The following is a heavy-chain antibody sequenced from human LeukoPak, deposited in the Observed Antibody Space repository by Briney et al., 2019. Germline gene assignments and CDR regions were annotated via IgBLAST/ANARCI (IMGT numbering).Heavy chain of an antibody. Sequence: GGSLRLSCAASGFTFSSYSMNWVRQAPGKGLEWVSYISSSSSAMYYADSVKGRFTISRDNAKNSLYLQMNSLRAEDTAVYYCATNGPYYYDGSGYVDYWGQGTLVTVSS. D-gene: IGHD3-22*01. CDR2: ISSSSSAM. CDR3: ATNGPYYYDGSGYVDY. CDR1: GFTFSSYS. J-gene: IGHJ4*02. V-gene: IGHV3-48*04.